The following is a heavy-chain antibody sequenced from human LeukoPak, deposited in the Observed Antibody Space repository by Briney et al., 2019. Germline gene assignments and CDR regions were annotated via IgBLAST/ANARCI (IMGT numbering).Heavy chain of an antibody. CDR1: GYTFTRYD. CDR2: MHPNSGNK. Sequence: GASVKVSCNSSGYTFTRYDINWVPQATGQGLEWMAWMHPNSGNKVSAPKFQGRVTITRNTSISTAYMELSSLRSEDTAVYYCARGVFVPAANAFDIWGQGTMVTVSS. CDR3: ARGVFVPAANAFDI. D-gene: IGHD2-2*01. J-gene: IGHJ3*02. V-gene: IGHV1-8*03.